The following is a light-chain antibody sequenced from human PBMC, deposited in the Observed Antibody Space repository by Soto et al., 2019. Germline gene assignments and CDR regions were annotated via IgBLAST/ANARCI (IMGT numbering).Light chain of an antibody. CDR2: DVG. CDR3: SSYTSSSTLYV. Sequence: QSVLTQPASVSGSPGQSIAISCTGSSSDVGGYNYVSWYQQHPGKAPKPMIYDVGNRPSGVSDRFSGSKSGNTASLTISGLQAEDEADYYCSSYTSSSTLYVFGTGTKVTVL. V-gene: IGLV2-14*03. J-gene: IGLJ1*01. CDR1: SSDVGGYNY.